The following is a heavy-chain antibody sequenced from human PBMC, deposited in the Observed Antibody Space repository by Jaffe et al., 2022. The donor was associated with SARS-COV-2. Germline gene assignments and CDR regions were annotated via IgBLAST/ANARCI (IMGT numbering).Heavy chain of an antibody. Sequence: EVQLVESGGGLVQPGGSLRLSCAASGFTFRSYWMSWVRQAPGKGLEWVANIKEDGSEKYYVDSVKGRFTISRDNAKDSLYLQMSNLRPEDTAVYHCARSVGLDWGQGTLVTVSS. J-gene: IGHJ4*02. CDR1: GFTFRSYW. D-gene: IGHD1-26*01. CDR2: IKEDGSEK. CDR3: ARSVGLD. V-gene: IGHV3-7*01.